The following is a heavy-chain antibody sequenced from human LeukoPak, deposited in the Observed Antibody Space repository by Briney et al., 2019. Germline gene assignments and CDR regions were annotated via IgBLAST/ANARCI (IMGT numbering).Heavy chain of an antibody. CDR2: IIRILGTT. V-gene: IGHV1-69*05. CDR3: ARCIAAAPRFDP. CDR1: GGTLRHYA. Sequence: AVKVSLKQSGGTLRHYAIRRVRQTPGQGLEWWGGIIRILGTTTYAQKFQDRDTNTTDKYTSTPYRDVRSLRSEDTAVYFCARCIAAAPRFDPWGQGTLVTVSS. J-gene: IGHJ5*02. D-gene: IGHD6-13*01.